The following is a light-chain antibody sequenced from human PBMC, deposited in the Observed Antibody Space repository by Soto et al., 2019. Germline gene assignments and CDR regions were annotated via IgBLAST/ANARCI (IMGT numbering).Light chain of an antibody. V-gene: IGLV2-14*01. CDR3: SSYTSSSTLEV. CDR2: EVS. Sequence: XSALTQAASVSGSPGQSITISCTGTSSDVGGYNYVSWYQQHPGKAPKLMIYEVSNRPSGVSNRFSGSKSGSTASLTISGLQAEDEADYYCSSYTSSSTLEVFGTGTKVTVL. CDR1: SSDVGGYNY. J-gene: IGLJ1*01.